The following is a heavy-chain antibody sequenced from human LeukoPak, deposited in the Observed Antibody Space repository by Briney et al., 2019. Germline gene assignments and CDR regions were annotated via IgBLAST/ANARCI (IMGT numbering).Heavy chain of an antibody. Sequence: GGSLRLSCTASGFTFGDYAMSWVRQAPGKGLEWVGFIRSKAYGGTTEYAASVKGRFTISRDDSKSTAYLQMNSLKTEDTAVYYCTTRSSWYGVRVFDYWGQGTLVTVSS. V-gene: IGHV3-49*04. D-gene: IGHD6-13*01. CDR2: IRSKAYGGTT. CDR1: GFTFGDYA. J-gene: IGHJ4*02. CDR3: TTRSSWYGVRVFDY.